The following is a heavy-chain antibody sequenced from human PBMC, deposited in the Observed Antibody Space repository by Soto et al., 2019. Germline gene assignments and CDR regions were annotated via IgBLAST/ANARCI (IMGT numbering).Heavy chain of an antibody. Sequence: QVQLQESGPGLVKPSETLSLTCTVSGGSISSGGYCSWVRQSPGRGLEWIGYIYPSGSTYYSPSRVSRGSISIAMSTNQFSLTMSSVTAADTAVYYCARDRGSYGMDVWGQGNTVTVSS. CDR1: GGSISSGGY. J-gene: IGHJ6*02. CDR2: IYPSGST. CDR3: ARDRGSYGMDV. V-gene: IGHV4-31*03.